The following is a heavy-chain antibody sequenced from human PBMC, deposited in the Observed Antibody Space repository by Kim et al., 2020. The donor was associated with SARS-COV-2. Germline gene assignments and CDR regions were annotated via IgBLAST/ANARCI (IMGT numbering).Heavy chain of an antibody. CDR3: ARHVMVQGPYGMDV. J-gene: IGHJ6*02. V-gene: IGHV4-31*02. D-gene: IGHD3-10*01. Sequence: NPSLKRRVTISVDTSKNQFSLKLSSVTAADTAVYYCARHVMVQGPYGMDVWGQGTTVTVSS.